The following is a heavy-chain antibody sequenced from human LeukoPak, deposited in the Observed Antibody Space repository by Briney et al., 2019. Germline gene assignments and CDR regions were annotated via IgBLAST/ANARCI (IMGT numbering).Heavy chain of an antibody. J-gene: IGHJ4*02. CDR3: ARDVTSVTTWDFDY. CDR2: ISAYNGNT. V-gene: IGHV1-18*01. CDR1: GGTFSSYA. Sequence: ASVKVSCKASGGTFSSYAINWVRQAPGQGLEWMGWISAYNGNTNYAQNFQGRVTMTTDTSTSAAYMELRSLRSDDTAVYYCARDVTSVTTWDFDYWGQGTLVTVSS. D-gene: IGHD4-17*01.